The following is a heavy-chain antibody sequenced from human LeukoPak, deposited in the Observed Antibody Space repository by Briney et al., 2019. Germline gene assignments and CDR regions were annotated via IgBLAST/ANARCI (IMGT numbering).Heavy chain of an antibody. CDR3: ARSRRDGYNPSDY. J-gene: IGHJ4*02. D-gene: IGHD5-24*01. Sequence: GGSLRLSCAASGFTFSSYSMNWVRQAPGKGLEWVSSISSSSSYIYYADSVKGRFTISRDNAKNSLYLQMNSLRAEDTAVYYCARSRRDGYNPSDYWGQGTLVTVSS. CDR1: GFTFSSYS. V-gene: IGHV3-21*01. CDR2: ISSSSSYI.